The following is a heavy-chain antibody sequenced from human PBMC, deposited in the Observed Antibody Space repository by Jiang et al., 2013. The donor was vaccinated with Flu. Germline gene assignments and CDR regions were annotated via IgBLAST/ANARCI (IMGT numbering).Heavy chain of an antibody. CDR3: VRHRGYCSSGCHGQYAMDV. Sequence: SGSGLVKPSETLSLTCTVSGGSISRDSYSWGWIRQPPGEGLQWIGTFYDTEDARHNPSLKSRVSISVDMSKKRFSLTLSSVTAADTAVYYCVRHRGYCSSGCHGQYAMDVWGQGTTGHRLL. V-gene: IGHV4-39*07. J-gene: IGHJ6*02. D-gene: IGHD2-15*01. CDR2: FYDTEDA. CDR1: GGSISRDSYS.